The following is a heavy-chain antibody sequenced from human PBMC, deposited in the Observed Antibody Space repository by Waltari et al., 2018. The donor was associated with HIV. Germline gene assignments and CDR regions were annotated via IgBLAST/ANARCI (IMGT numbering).Heavy chain of an antibody. CDR3: ARLTREGYNGGFDY. J-gene: IGHJ4*02. CDR2: IWFDSSNK. Sequence: QVQLVESGGGVVQPGRSLRLSCAASGFDFSNFGMHWVRQAPGKGLEWVGVIWFDSSNKYYGDSVKGRFTISRDNSKKTVYLQMNSLRGEDTAVYYCARLTREGYNGGFDYWGQGTLVTVSS. D-gene: IGHD1-1*01. V-gene: IGHV3-33*08. CDR1: GFDFSNFG.